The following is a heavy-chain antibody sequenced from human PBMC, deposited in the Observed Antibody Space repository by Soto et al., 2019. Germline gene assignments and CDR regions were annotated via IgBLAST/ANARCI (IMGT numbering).Heavy chain of an antibody. CDR1: GFTFSSYG. J-gene: IGHJ6*02. CDR2: IWYDGSNK. Sequence: QVQLVESGGGVVQPGRSLRLSCAASGFTFSSYGMHWVRQAPGKGLEWVAVIWYDGSNKYYADSVKGRFTISRDNSKNTLDLQMNSLRAEDTAVYYCARARFLKVIYYGMDVWGQGTTVTVSS. D-gene: IGHD2-21*01. V-gene: IGHV3-33*01. CDR3: ARARFLKVIYYGMDV.